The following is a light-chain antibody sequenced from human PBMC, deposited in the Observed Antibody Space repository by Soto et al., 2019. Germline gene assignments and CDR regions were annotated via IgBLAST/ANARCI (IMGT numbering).Light chain of an antibody. CDR1: QAIRSD. CDR3: LQDHSYPWT. Sequence: AIQLTQSPSSLSASVGDRVTITCRAGQAIRSDLGWYQHKPGKAPRLLIHAASSLQSGVPSRFSGSASGTEFTLTISSLQPEDLASYYCLQDHSYPWTFGQGTKVEI. J-gene: IGKJ1*01. V-gene: IGKV1-6*01. CDR2: AAS.